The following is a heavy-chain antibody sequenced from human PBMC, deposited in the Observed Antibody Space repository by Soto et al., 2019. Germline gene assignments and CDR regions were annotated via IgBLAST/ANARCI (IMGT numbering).Heavy chain of an antibody. CDR3: ARGSGIAVAGTFDY. Sequence: SETLSLTCAVSGGSVSSSNWWSWVRQPPGKGLEWIGEIYHSGSTNYNPSLKSRLTISVDKSKNQFSLKLSSVTAADTAVYYCARGSGIAVAGTFDYWGQGTLVT. J-gene: IGHJ4*02. D-gene: IGHD6-19*01. V-gene: IGHV4-4*02. CDR1: GGSVSSSNW. CDR2: IYHSGST.